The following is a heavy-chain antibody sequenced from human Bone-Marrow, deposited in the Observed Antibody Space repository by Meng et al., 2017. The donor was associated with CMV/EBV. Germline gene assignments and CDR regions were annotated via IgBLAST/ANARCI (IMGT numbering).Heavy chain of an antibody. V-gene: IGHV3-48*03. CDR1: GFTFSSYE. Sequence: GESLKISCAASGFTFSSYEMHWVRQAPGKGLEWVSCISRSGSSLFYADSVKGRFTISRDNAKNSLYLQMSSLRAEDSAVYYCARLPAYRAAPIDYWGQGRLVTVSS. CDR3: ARLPAYRAAPIDY. J-gene: IGHJ4*02. D-gene: IGHD6-6*01. CDR2: ISRSGSSL.